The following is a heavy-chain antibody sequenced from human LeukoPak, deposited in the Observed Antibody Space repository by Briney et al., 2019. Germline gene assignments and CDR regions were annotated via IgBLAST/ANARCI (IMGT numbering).Heavy chain of an antibody. J-gene: IGHJ5*02. V-gene: IGHV3-11*01. CDR3: AREVSAYNWFDP. Sequence: GGSLRLSCAASGFTFSSYAMSWIRQAPGKGLEWVSYISSSGSTIYYADSVKGRFTISRDNAKNSLYLQMNSLRAEDTAVYYCAREVSAYNWFDPWGQGTLVAVSS. CDR2: ISSSGSTI. CDR1: GFTFSSYA.